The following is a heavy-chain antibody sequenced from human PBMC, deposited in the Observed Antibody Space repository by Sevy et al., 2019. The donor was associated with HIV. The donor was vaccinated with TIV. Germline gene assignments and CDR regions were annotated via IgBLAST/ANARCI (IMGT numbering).Heavy chain of an antibody. Sequence: GGSLRLSCAASGFTFSAYYMTWIRQAPGKGLEWVSYISGAGTYTNYVESVKGRFTMSRENSKNSLYLQMNSVRAEDTAVYFCARSRSNYGDYYFDYWGQGILVTVSS. CDR2: ISGAGTYT. D-gene: IGHD4-17*01. V-gene: IGHV3-11*06. CDR1: GFTFSAYY. J-gene: IGHJ4*02. CDR3: ARSRSNYGDYYFDY.